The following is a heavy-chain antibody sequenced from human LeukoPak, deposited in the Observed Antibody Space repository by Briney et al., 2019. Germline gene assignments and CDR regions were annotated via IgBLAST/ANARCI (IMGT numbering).Heavy chain of an antibody. Sequence: SETLSLTCTVSGDSISSGDYYWSWIRQPAGKGLEWIGRISSSGSTNYNPSLKSRVTISVDTSKNQFSLKLSSVTAADTAVYYCARGPRSRTDYFDYWGQGTLVTVSS. D-gene: IGHD6-13*01. J-gene: IGHJ4*02. CDR2: ISSSGST. CDR3: ARGPRSRTDYFDY. CDR1: GDSISSGDYY. V-gene: IGHV4-61*02.